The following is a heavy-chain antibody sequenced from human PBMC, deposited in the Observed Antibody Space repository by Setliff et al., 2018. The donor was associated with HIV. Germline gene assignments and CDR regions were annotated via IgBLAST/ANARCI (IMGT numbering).Heavy chain of an antibody. CDR2: VFHTGSA. D-gene: IGHD3-10*01. CDR1: GGSFSGYY. Sequence: SETLSLTCAVYGGSFSGYYWSWIRQPPEKGLEWIGEVFHTGSANSNPSLKSRVNISMDTSKNQFSLNLTSVTAADTAVYFCARVVRGDGSHYYFDSWGQGILVTVSS. V-gene: IGHV4-34*12. CDR3: ARVVRGDGSHYYFDS. J-gene: IGHJ4*02.